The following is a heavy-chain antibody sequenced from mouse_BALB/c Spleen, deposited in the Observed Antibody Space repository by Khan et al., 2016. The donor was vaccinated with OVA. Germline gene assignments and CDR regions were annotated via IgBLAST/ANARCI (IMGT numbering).Heavy chain of an antibody. CDR1: GYSFTDYN. J-gene: IGHJ2*01. CDR2: IDPYTGGT. D-gene: IGHD1-1*01. Sequence: VQLKESGPELVKPGASVKVSCKASGYSFTDYNMFWVKQSLGKTLEWIGYIDPYTGGTNYNQKFMGRATLTVDKSSSTAVMHLNSLTSGDSAVYYCALIYHYGSGFDYWGQGTTLTVSS. V-gene: IGHV1S135*01. CDR3: ALIYHYGSGFDY.